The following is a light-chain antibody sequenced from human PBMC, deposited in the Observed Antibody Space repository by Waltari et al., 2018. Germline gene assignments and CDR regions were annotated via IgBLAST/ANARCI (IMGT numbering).Light chain of an antibody. J-gene: IGKJ4*01. CDR2: DAS. V-gene: IGKV3-11*01. Sequence: DIVLTQSPATLSLSPGERAHLSCRGSQSVSSYVAWYQQKPGQAPRLLISDASNRATGIPARFSGSGSGTDFTLTISSLEPEDFAVYYCQQRSNWLTFGGGTKVEIK. CDR3: QQRSNWLT. CDR1: QSVSSY.